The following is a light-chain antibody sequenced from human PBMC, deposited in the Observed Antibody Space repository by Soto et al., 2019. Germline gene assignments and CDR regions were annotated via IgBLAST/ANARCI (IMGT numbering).Light chain of an antibody. CDR3: QQYGSSPPSCT. Sequence: ETVLTQSPGTLYFSPGERATLSCRASQSVDNSHVAWYQQRRGLPPRLLIYGASNRATGIPDRFSGSGSGADFTLTISRLEPEDFAVYYCQQYGSSPPSCTFGQGTKVDIK. V-gene: IGKV3-20*01. CDR2: GAS. CDR1: QSVDNSH. J-gene: IGKJ1*01.